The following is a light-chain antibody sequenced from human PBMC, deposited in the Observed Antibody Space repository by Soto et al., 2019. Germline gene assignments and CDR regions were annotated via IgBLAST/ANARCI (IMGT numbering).Light chain of an antibody. CDR2: GAS. V-gene: IGKV3-20*01. J-gene: IGKJ2*01. CDR3: QKYGSSPPYT. Sequence: EIVLTQSPGTLSLSPGERATLSCRASQSVSSSYLAWYQQKPGQAPRLLIYGASSRATGIPDRFSGSGSGTDFTLTISRLEPEDFAVYYCQKYGSSPPYTFGQGNKLEIK. CDR1: QSVSSSY.